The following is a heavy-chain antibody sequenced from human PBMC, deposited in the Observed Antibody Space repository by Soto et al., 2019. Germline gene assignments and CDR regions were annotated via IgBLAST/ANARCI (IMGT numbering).Heavy chain of an antibody. D-gene: IGHD6-13*01. CDR2: TYYRSKWYN. CDR3: ARDYGSSSWYYYYYMDV. CDR1: GDSVSSNSAA. Sequence: PSQTLSLTCAISGDSVSSNSAAWNWIRQSPSRGLEWLGRTYYRSKWYNDYAVSVKSRITINPDTSKNQFSLQLNSVTPEDTAVYYCARDYGSSSWYYYYYMDVWGKGTTVTVPS. V-gene: IGHV6-1*01. J-gene: IGHJ6*03.